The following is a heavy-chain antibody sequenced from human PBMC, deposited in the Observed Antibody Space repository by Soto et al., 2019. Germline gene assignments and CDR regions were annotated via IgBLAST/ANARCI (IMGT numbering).Heavy chain of an antibody. CDR1: GGSFSGYY. V-gene: IGHV4-34*01. D-gene: IGHD2-15*01. Sequence: SETLSLTCAVYGGSFSGYYWSWIRQPPGKGLEWIGEINHSGSTNYNPSLKSRVTISVDTSKNQFSLKLSSVTAADTAVYYCARGTVVVVTNWFDPWGQGTLVTVSS. J-gene: IGHJ5*02. CDR3: ARGTVVVVTNWFDP. CDR2: INHSGST.